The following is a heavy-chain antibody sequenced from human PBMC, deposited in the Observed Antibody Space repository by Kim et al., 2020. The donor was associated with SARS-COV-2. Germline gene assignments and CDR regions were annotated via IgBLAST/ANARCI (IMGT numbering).Heavy chain of an antibody. Sequence: RFTISRDNSKNTLYLQMNSLRAEDTAVYYCAKDRAYYYDSSGYIIGGFDYWGQGTLVTVSS. CDR3: AKDRAYYYDSSGYIIGGFDY. V-gene: IGHV3-30*02. D-gene: IGHD3-22*01. J-gene: IGHJ4*02.